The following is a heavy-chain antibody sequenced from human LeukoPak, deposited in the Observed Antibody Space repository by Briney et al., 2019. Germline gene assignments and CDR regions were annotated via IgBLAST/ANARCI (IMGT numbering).Heavy chain of an antibody. CDR3: ARGRGFDI. CDR1: GYTFTDSY. J-gene: IGHJ3*02. V-gene: IGHV1-2*02. Sequence: ASVKVSCKASGYTFTDSYIHWLRQAPGQGLEWMGCINPTSGGTNYAQKFQGRATMTRDTSISTAYMELSSLRSDDTAVYYCARGRGFDIWGQGTMVTVSS. CDR2: INPTSGGT.